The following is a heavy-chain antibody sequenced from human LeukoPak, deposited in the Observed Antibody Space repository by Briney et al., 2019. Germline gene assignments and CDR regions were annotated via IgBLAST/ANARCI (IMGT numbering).Heavy chain of an antibody. J-gene: IGHJ4*02. CDR3: ARAGGYVNYFDY. Sequence: SETLSLTCAVSGGSISSYYWSWIRQPPGKGLEWIGYIFYSGSTNYNPSLKSRVTISVDTSKNQFSLKLSSVTAADTAVYYCARAGGYVNYFDYWGQGTLVTVSS. D-gene: IGHD5-12*01. CDR2: IFYSGST. CDR1: GGSISSYY. V-gene: IGHV4-59*01.